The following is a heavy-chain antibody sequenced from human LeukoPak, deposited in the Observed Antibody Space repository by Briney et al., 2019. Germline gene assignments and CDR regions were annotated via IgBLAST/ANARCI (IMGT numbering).Heavy chain of an antibody. V-gene: IGHV3-21*01. D-gene: IGHD3-10*01. CDR3: ARPVRGVISIIGFDY. J-gene: IGHJ4*02. CDR2: ISGSSSYI. Sequence: GGSLRLSCAASGFTFSSYSMNWVRQAPGKGLEWVSSISGSSSYIYYADSVKGRFTISRDNAKNSLYLQMNSLRAEDTAVYYCARPVRGVISIIGFDYWGQGTLVTVSS. CDR1: GFTFSSYS.